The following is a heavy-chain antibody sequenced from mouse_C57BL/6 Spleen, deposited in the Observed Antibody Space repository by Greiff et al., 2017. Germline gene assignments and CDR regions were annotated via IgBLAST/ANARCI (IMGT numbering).Heavy chain of an antibody. CDR3: ARDYYGSSYAAMDY. J-gene: IGHJ4*01. V-gene: IGHV1-76*01. D-gene: IGHD1-1*01. CDR1: GYTFTDYY. CDR2: IYPGSGNT. Sequence: QVQLQQSGAELVRPGASVKLSCKASGYTFTDYYINWVKQRPGQGLEWIARIYPGSGNTYYNEKFKGKATLTAEKSSSTAYMQLSSLTSEDSAVYFCARDYYGSSYAAMDYWGQGTSVTVSS.